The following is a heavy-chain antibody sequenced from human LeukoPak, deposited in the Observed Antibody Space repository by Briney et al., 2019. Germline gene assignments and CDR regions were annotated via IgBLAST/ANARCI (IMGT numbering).Heavy chain of an antibody. CDR1: GFTFSSYA. Sequence: GGSLRLSCAASGFTFSSYAMSWVRQAPGKGLEWVSAISGSGGSTYYADSVKGRFTISGDNSKNTLYLQMNSLRAEDTAVYYCAASLWQLAMFDYWGQGTLVTVSS. J-gene: IGHJ4*02. CDR2: ISGSGGST. D-gene: IGHD6-13*01. V-gene: IGHV3-23*01. CDR3: AASLWQLAMFDY.